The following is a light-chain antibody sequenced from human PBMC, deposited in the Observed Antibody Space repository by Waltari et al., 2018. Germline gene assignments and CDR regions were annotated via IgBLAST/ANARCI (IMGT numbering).Light chain of an antibody. CDR3: QNHERLPAT. CDR1: QSISKY. CDR2: AAS. J-gene: IGKJ1*01. V-gene: IGKV3-20*01. Sequence: VLTQSPGTLSVSPGERATLSCRASQSISKYLVWYQQKPGHAPRLLISAASTRDTGIPDRFSGSGFGTDFNLTISRLEPEDFAMYYCQNHERLPATFGQGTKVEIK.